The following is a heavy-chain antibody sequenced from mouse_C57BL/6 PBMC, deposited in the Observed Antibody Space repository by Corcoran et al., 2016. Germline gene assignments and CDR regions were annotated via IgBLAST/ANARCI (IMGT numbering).Heavy chain of an antibody. CDR1: GYAFSSYW. J-gene: IGHJ1*03. CDR3: ARTPDWYFYV. Sequence: QVQLQQSGAELVKPGASVKISCKASGYAFSSYWMNWVKHRPGKGLEWIGQIYPGDGDTNYNGKFTGTATLTADKSSSTAYMQLSSLSSEDSAVYFCARTPDWYFYVWGTGTTASVYS. V-gene: IGHV1-80*01. CDR2: IYPGDGDT.